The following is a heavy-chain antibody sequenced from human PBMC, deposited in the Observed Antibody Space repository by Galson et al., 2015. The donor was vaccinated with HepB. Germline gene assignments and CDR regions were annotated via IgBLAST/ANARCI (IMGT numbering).Heavy chain of an antibody. Sequence: SVKVSCKASGYTFNSFGISWVRQAPGQGLEWMGWISAYNGNTNYAQKFQDRVTMTTDTSTSTAFLELRSLRSDDTAVYYCARGRYSSPPPDYWGQGTLVTVSS. CDR2: ISAYNGNT. CDR3: ARGRYSSPPPDY. CDR1: GYTFNSFG. J-gene: IGHJ4*02. V-gene: IGHV1-18*01. D-gene: IGHD3-22*01.